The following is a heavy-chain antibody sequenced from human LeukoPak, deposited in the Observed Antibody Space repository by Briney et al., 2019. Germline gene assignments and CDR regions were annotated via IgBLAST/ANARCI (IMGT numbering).Heavy chain of an antibody. J-gene: IGHJ4*02. Sequence: GGSLRLSCTASGFTFSIYAMNWVRQAPGKGLEWVSAISGGGGNTYYADSVKGRFTISRDNAKSSLYLQMNSLRVGDTAIYYCVRDSYTREWHEIESDYWGQGTLVTVSS. CDR2: ISGGGGNT. CDR3: VRDSYTREWHEIESDY. V-gene: IGHV3-23*01. CDR1: GFTFSIYA. D-gene: IGHD6-13*01.